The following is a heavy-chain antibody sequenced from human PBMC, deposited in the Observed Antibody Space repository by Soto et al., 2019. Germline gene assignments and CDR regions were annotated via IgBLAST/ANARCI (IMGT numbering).Heavy chain of an antibody. CDR1: GFTFSSYS. V-gene: IGHV3-21*01. CDR3: ARGVGFRDIVVVVAAYFDY. J-gene: IGHJ4*02. Sequence: EVQLVESGGGLVKPGGSLRLSCAASGFTFSSYSMNWVRQAPGKGLEWVSSISSSSSYIYYADSVKGRFTISRDNAKNSLYLQMNSLRAEDTAVYYCARGVGFRDIVVVVAAYFDYWGQGTLVTVSS. D-gene: IGHD2-15*01. CDR2: ISSSSSYI.